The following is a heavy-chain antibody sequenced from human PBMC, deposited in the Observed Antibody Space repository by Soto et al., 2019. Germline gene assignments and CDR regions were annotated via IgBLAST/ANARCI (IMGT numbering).Heavy chain of an antibody. D-gene: IGHD3-10*01. CDR1: GGSVSSGSYY. J-gene: IGHJ6*02. V-gene: IGHV4-61*01. CDR3: ARGYYYGSGSYYSDYYYYGMDV. CDR2: IYTSGST. Sequence: PSETLSLTCTVSGGSVSSGSYYWSWIRQPPGKGLEWIGRIYTSGSTNYNPSLKSRVTMSVDTSKNQFSLKLSSVTAADTAVYYCARGYYYGSGSYYSDYYYYGMDVWGQGTTVTVSS.